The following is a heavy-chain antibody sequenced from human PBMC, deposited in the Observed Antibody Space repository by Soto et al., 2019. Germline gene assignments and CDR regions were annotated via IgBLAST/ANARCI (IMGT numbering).Heavy chain of an antibody. CDR1: GFTFSSYA. CDR3: AKGGSYCSGGSCLYYFDY. CDR2: ISGSGGST. V-gene: IGHV3-23*04. J-gene: IGHJ4*02. D-gene: IGHD2-15*01. Sequence: VQLVESGGGVVQPGGSLRLSCAASGFTFSSYAMSWVRQAPGKGLEWVSAISGSGGSTYYADSVKGRFTISRDNSKNTLYLQMNSLRAEDTAVYYCAKGGSYCSGGSCLYYFDYWGQGTLVTVSS.